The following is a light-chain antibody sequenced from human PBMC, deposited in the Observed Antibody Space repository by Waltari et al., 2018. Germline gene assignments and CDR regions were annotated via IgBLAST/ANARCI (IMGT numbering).Light chain of an antibody. CDR2: GAS. J-gene: IGKJ1*01. CDR3: QQYGSSPVT. V-gene: IGKV3-20*01. CDR1: QSVSSSY. Sequence: EIVLTQSPANLPSSPGESATLSCRASQSVSSSYLAWYQQKPGQAPRLLIYGASSRATGIPDRFSGSGSGTDFTLTISRLEPEDFAVYYCQQYGSSPVTFGQGTKVEIK.